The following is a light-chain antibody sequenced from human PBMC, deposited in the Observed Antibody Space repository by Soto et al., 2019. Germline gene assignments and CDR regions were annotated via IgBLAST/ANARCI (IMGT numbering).Light chain of an antibody. CDR3: QQYTYLATFT. CDR1: QNVSSY. J-gene: IGKJ5*01. CDR2: GSS. V-gene: IGKV3-15*01. Sequence: EIVMTQSPATLSVSPGERATLSCRASQNVSSYLARYQQKPGQDPRLLIYGSSTRATGIPARFSGSGSGTDFTLIISPLNSEDFAVYYCQQYTYLATFTFGQGKRLESK.